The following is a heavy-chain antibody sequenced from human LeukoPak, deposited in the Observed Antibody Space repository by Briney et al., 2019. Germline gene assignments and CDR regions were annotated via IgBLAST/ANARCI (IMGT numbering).Heavy chain of an antibody. CDR3: ARVPPYRVPAAKRGSSWDYYYYGMDV. D-gene: IGHD2-2*01. CDR2: ISYDGSNK. J-gene: IGHJ6*02. Sequence: GGSLRLSCAASGFSFSSYAMTWARQAPGKGLEWVAVISYDGSNKYYADSVKGRFTISRDNSKNTLYLQMNSLRAEVTAVYYCARVPPYRVPAAKRGSSWDYYYYGMDVWGQGTTVTVSS. V-gene: IGHV3-30-3*01. CDR1: GFSFSSYA.